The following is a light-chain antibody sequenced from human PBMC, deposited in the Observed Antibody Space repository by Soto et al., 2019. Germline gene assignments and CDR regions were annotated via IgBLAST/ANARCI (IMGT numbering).Light chain of an antibody. J-gene: IGKJ3*01. CDR1: QGIGNY. CDR3: QKYNTGPFT. Sequence: DIPMTQSPSSLSASVGDRVTITCRASQGIGNYLAWFQQKSGEVPKFLIYAASTLQSGVPSRFSGSGSGTDFTLTISSLQSEDVATYYCQKYNTGPFTFGPGTKVDIK. V-gene: IGKV1-27*01. CDR2: AAS.